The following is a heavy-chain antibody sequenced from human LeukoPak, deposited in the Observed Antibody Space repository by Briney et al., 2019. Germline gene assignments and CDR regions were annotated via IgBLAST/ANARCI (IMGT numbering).Heavy chain of an antibody. CDR2: IYYSGST. J-gene: IGHJ4*02. CDR3: ARGDLDYYDSSGYQYYFDY. V-gene: IGHV4-59*01. D-gene: IGHD3-22*01. CDR1: GGSISSYY. Sequence: SETLSLTCTVSGGSISSYYWSWIRQPPGKGLEWIGYIYYSGSTNYNPSLKSRVTISVDTSKNQFSLKLSSVIAADTAVYYCARGDLDYYDSSGYQYYFDYWGQGTLVTVSS.